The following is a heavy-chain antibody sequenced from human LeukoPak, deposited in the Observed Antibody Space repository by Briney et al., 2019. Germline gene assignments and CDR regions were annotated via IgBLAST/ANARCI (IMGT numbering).Heavy chain of an antibody. J-gene: IGHJ4*02. CDR2: ISGGGGTT. V-gene: IGHV3-23*01. D-gene: IGHD2-15*01. Sequence: GGSLGLSCAASGFTFSSYAMSWVRQAPGMGLEWVSVISGGGGTTFYADSVKGRLTISRDNSKNTVYLQMNSLRAEDTAVYYCAKRDCSGGSCYSPLDYWGQGTLVTVSS. CDR3: AKRDCSGGSCYSPLDY. CDR1: GFTFSSYA.